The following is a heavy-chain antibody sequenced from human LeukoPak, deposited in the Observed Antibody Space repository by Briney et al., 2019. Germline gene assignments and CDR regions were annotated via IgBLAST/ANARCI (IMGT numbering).Heavy chain of an antibody. Sequence: GGSVRLSCPASGFAFSRYAMSWVRQAAGQGLEWVSAIRGSGGSTYYADSVKGRFTISRNNSKNTLYLQMNSLRAEDTPVYYCAKERQSIVVVIVDYWGQGTLLTVSS. CDR2: IRGSGGST. J-gene: IGHJ4*02. V-gene: IGHV3-23*01. CDR1: GFAFSRYA. CDR3: AKERQSIVVVIVDY. D-gene: IGHD3-22*01.